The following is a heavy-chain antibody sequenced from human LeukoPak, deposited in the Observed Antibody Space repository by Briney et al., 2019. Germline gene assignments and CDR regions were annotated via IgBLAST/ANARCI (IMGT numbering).Heavy chain of an antibody. J-gene: IGHJ6*03. CDR3: AKEAARSNYYYYYMDV. Sequence: GGSLRLSCAASGFTFSSYGMHWVRQAPGKGLEWVAVISYDGSNKYYADSVKGRFTISRDNSKNTLYLQMNSPRAEDTAVYYCAKEAARSNYYYYYMDVWGKGTTVTVSS. D-gene: IGHD6-6*01. CDR1: GFTFSSYG. CDR2: ISYDGSNK. V-gene: IGHV3-30*18.